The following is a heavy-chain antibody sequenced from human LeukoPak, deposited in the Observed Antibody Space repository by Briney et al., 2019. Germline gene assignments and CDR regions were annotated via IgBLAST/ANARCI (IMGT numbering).Heavy chain of an antibody. CDR3: AKTYYYDSSGYSLDY. Sequence: PGGSLRLSCAASGFTFSSYEMNWVRQAPGKGLEWVSYISSSGSTIYYADSVKGRFTISRDNAKNSLYLQMNSLRAEDTAVYYCAKTYYYDSSGYSLDYWGQGTLVTVSS. D-gene: IGHD3-22*01. CDR2: ISSSGSTI. V-gene: IGHV3-48*03. J-gene: IGHJ4*02. CDR1: GFTFSSYE.